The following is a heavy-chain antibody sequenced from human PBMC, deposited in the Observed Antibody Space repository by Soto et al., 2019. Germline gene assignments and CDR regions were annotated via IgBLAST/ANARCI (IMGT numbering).Heavy chain of an antibody. D-gene: IGHD6-13*01. Sequence: PVWSLRHSCSSSFFTFSNAWMNLVLHSPFKLLEFFGRIKSKTDGGTTDYAAPVKGRFTISRDDSKNTLYLQMNSLKTEDTAVYYCTTDPTIAAAGINWFEPWGQGTLVTVSS. CDR1: FFTFSNAW. V-gene: IGHV3-15*07. J-gene: IGHJ5*02. CDR3: TTDPTIAAAGINWFEP. CDR2: IKSKTDGGTT.